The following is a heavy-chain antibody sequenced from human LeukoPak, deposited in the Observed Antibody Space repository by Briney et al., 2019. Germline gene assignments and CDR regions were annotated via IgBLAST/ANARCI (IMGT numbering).Heavy chain of an antibody. CDR3: ASRKMATILYYYYYMDV. V-gene: IGHV1-69*01. CDR2: IITIFGTA. J-gene: IGHJ6*03. Sequence: GSSVKVSCKASGGTFSSYAISWVRQAPGQGLEWMGGIITIFGTANYAQKFQGRVTITADESTSTAYMELSSLRSEDTAVYYCASRKMATILYYYYYMDVWGKGTTVTVSS. CDR1: GGTFSSYA. D-gene: IGHD5-24*01.